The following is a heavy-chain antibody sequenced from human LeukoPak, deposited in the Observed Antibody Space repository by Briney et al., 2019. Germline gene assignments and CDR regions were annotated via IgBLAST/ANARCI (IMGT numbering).Heavy chain of an antibody. V-gene: IGHV1-2*02. CDR1: GYTFTGYY. CDR3: AMGSEPYCSSTSCYAFDI. D-gene: IGHD2-2*01. Sequence: ASVKVSCKASGYTFTGYYMHWVRQAPGQGLEWMGWINPNSGGTNYAQKFQGRVTMTRDTSISTAYMELSRLRSDDTAVYYCAMGSEPYCSSTSCYAFDIWGQGTMVTVSS. CDR2: INPNSGGT. J-gene: IGHJ3*02.